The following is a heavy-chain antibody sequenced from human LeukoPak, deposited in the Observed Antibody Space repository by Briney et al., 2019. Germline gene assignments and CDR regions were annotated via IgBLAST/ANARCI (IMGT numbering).Heavy chain of an antibody. CDR2: IYYTGGT. J-gene: IGHJ4*02. CDR3: ARLRVELVVDS. D-gene: IGHD1-1*01. CDR1: GGSISSDDYY. V-gene: IGHV4-30-4*01. Sequence: SETLSLTCTVSGGSISSDDYYWSWIRQPPGEGLQWMGYIYYTGGTYYNPSLQSRITISVDTSKNQFSLKLSSVTAADTAVYYCARLRVELVVDSWGQGTLVTVSS.